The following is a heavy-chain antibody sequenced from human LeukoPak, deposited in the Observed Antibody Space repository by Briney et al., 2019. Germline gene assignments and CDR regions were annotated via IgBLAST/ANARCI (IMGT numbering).Heavy chain of an antibody. Sequence: SETLSLTCTVSGGSITSYYWSWIRQPAGKGLELIGRIYTSGSTNYNPSLKSRVTISVDTSKNQFSLKLSSVTAADTAVYYCARRMETIFGVVTDAFDIWGQGTMVTVSS. V-gene: IGHV4-4*07. CDR1: GGSITSYY. CDR2: IYTSGST. J-gene: IGHJ3*02. CDR3: ARRMETIFGVVTDAFDI. D-gene: IGHD3-3*01.